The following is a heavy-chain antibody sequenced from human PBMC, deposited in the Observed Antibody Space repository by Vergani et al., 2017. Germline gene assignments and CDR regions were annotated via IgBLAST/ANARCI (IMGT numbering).Heavy chain of an antibody. CDR2: IRSKAYGGTT. V-gene: IGHV3-49*04. CDR3: TRRYDYSAYYYGY. CDR1: EFTFSNYA. D-gene: IGHD3-22*01. Sequence: EVQLLESGGGLVQPGGSLRLTCAASEFTFSNYAMNWVRQAPGKGLEWVGFIRSKAYGGTTEYAASVKGRVTISRDDSKSIAYLQMNSLKTEDTAVYYCTRRYDYSAYYYGYWGQGTLVTVSS. J-gene: IGHJ4*02.